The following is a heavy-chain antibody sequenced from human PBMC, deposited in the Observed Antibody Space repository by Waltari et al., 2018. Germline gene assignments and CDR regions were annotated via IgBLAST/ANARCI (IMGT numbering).Heavy chain of an antibody. Sequence: WETLSLTCRLSGVSISDYYWSWIRQPAGKGLEFIGRVYTTGTTDYNPSFRSRATVSVDKSKNHFSLSLTSVTAADTAIYYCARGYSDDGGEYFQHWGQGTLVTVSS. J-gene: IGHJ1*01. CDR2: VYTTGTT. D-gene: IGHD3-16*01. CDR1: GVSISDYY. CDR3: ARGYSDDGGEYFQH. V-gene: IGHV4-4*07.